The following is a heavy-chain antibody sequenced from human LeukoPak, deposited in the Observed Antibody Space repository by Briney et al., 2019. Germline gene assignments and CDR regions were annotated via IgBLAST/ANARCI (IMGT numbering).Heavy chain of an antibody. V-gene: IGHV4-61*02. CDR3: ASHITGTTVWFDP. D-gene: IGHD1-7*01. CDR1: GGSISSGSYY. Sequence: SQTLSLTCTVSGGSISSGSYYWSWMRQPAWKGLVWIGRIYTSGSTNYNPSLKSRVTISVDTSKNQFSLKLSSVTAADTAVYYCASHITGTTVWFDPWGQGTLVTVSS. J-gene: IGHJ5*02. CDR2: IYTSGST.